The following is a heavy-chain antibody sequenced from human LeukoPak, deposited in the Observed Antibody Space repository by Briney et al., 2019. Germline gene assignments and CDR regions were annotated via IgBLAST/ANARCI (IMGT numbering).Heavy chain of an antibody. J-gene: IGHJ3*02. CDR1: GFTVSSNY. CDR2: IYSGGST. CDR3: ARDPVPGDAFDI. D-gene: IGHD1-14*01. Sequence: GGSLRLSCAASGFTVSSNYMSWVRQAPGKWLEWVSVIYSGGSTYYADSVKGRFTISRDNSKNTLYLQMNSLRAEDTAVYYCARDPVPGDAFDIWGQGTMVTVSS. V-gene: IGHV3-53*01.